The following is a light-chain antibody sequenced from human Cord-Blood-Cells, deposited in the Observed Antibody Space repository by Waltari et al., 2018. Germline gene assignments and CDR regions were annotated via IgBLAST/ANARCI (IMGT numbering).Light chain of an antibody. Sequence: EIVLTQSPGTLSSSPGERATLSCRASQSVSSSYLAWYQQKPGQAPRLLIYGASSRATGIPDRFSGSGSGTDFTLTISRLEPEDFAVYYCQQYGSSQGFTFGPGTKVDIK. CDR2: GAS. CDR3: QQYGSSQGFT. J-gene: IGKJ3*01. CDR1: QSVSSSY. V-gene: IGKV3-20*01.